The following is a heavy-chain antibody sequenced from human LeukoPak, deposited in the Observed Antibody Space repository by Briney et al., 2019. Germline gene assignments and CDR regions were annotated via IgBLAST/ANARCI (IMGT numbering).Heavy chain of an antibody. D-gene: IGHD6-13*01. Sequence: VASVKVSCKASGGTFSSYAISWVRQAPGEGLECMGRIIPILGIANYAQKFQGRVTITADKSTSTAYMELSSLRSEDTAVYYCARGVAVAGKYYFDYWGQGTMVTVCS. J-gene: IGHJ4*02. V-gene: IGHV1-69*04. CDR2: IIPILGIA. CDR3: ARGVAVAGKYYFDY. CDR1: GGTFSSYA.